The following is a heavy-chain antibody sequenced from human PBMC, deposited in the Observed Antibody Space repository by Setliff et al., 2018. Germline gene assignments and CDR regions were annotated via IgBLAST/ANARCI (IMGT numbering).Heavy chain of an antibody. CDR1: GGSFSGYY. J-gene: IGHJ3*02. V-gene: IGHV3-7*01. Sequence: ASETLSLTCAVYGGSFSGYYWSWVRQAPGKGLEWVADIKQDGSTKYYLDSVKGRFTISRDNAKRSLYLQMSGLRADDTGVYYCVRDDADNYDAFDNWGQGTLVTVSS. D-gene: IGHD3-22*01. CDR2: IKQDGSTK. CDR3: VRDDADNYDAFDN.